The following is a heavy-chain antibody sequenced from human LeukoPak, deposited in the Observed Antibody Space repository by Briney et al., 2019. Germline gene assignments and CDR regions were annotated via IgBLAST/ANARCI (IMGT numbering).Heavy chain of an antibody. CDR2: ISPYNGKT. Sequence: ASVKVSCKTSGYPFTNYGINWVRQAPGQGLEWMGWISPYNGKTNYAQKIQDRVTLTTDTPTTTVYMELRSLRSDDTAVYYCATGGSNWNYQYYFEFWGQGTLVTVSS. V-gene: IGHV1-18*01. CDR1: GYPFTNYG. J-gene: IGHJ4*02. D-gene: IGHD1-7*01. CDR3: ATGGSNWNYQYYFEF.